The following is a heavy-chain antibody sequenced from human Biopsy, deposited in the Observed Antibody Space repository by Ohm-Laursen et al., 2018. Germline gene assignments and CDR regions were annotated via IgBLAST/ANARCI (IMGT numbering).Heavy chain of an antibody. V-gene: IGHV4-59*01. CDR2: IYYSGST. CDR1: GGSISSYY. CDR3: ARATNSTGWPYYYFYGMDV. D-gene: IGHD2/OR15-2a*01. J-gene: IGHJ6*02. Sequence: TLSLTWTVSGGSISSYYWSWIRQTPGKGLEWIGYIYYSGSTNYNPSLKSRVTISVDTSKNQFSLRLNSVTAADTAVYYCARATNSTGWPYYYFYGMDVWGQGTTVTVSS.